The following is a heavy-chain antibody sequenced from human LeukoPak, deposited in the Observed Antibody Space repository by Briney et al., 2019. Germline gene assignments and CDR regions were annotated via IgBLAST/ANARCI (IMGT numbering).Heavy chain of an antibody. CDR2: ISNDGSSE. V-gene: IGHV3-30*04. D-gene: IGHD3-10*01. J-gene: IGHJ4*02. CDR1: GFTFSTYG. CDR3: ARDYYYGSGNYYNHALDY. Sequence: GSLRLSCAASGFTFSTYGIHWVRQAPGKGLEWVALISNDGSSEYYADSLKGRFTISRDNSKNTLYLQINSLRPEDTAVYYCARDYYYGSGNYYNHALDYWGQGTLLTVSS.